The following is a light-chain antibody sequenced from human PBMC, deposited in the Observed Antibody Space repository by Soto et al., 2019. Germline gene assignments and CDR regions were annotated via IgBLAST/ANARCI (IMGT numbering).Light chain of an antibody. J-gene: IGKJ4*01. V-gene: IGKV1-5*01. Sequence: SVGDRVTITCRASQSISSWLAWYQQKPGRAPKLLIYDASSLESGVPSRFSGSGSGTEFTLTISSLQPDDFATYYCQQYNSYSLTFGGGTKVDIK. CDR2: DAS. CDR1: QSISSW. CDR3: QQYNSYSLT.